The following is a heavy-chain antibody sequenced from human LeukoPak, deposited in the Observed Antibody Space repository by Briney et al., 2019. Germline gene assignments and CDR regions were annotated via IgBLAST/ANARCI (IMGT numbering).Heavy chain of an antibody. Sequence: SETLSLTCTVSGGSISSYYWGWIRQPPGKGLEWIGSIYYSGSTYYNPSLKSRVTISVDTSKNQFSLKLSSVTAADTAVYYCARLYSSGYLFDYWGQGTLVTVSS. CDR1: GGSISSYY. CDR3: ARLYSSGYLFDY. D-gene: IGHD3-22*01. J-gene: IGHJ4*02. V-gene: IGHV4-39*07. CDR2: IYYSGST.